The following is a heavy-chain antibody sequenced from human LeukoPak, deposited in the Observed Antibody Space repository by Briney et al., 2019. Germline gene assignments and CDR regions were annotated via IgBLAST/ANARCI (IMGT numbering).Heavy chain of an antibody. Sequence: PSETPSLTCAVYGGSFSNYYWSWIRQPPGEGLEWIGEINDSGRINYNPSLMSRVTVSVDTSKNQFSLRLTSVTATDTAVYYCARRWNYGRNYYIDVWGNGATVSVSS. CDR3: ARRWNYGRNYYIDV. D-gene: IGHD1-7*01. CDR1: GGSFSNYY. CDR2: INDSGRI. J-gene: IGHJ6*03. V-gene: IGHV4-34*01.